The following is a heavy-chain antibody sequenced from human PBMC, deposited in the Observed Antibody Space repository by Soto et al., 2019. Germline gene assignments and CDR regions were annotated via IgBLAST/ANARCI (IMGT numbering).Heavy chain of an antibody. V-gene: IGHV1-69*04. CDR2: IIPILGIA. CDR1: GGTFSSYT. D-gene: IGHD6-6*01. J-gene: IGHJ4*02. Sequence: SVKVSCKASGGTFSSYTISWVRQAPGQGLEWMGRIIPILGIANYAQKFQGRVTITADKSTSTAYMELSSLRSEDTAVYYCARDEGAGSSSSVGYFDYWGQGTLVTVSS. CDR3: ARDEGAGSSSSVGYFDY.